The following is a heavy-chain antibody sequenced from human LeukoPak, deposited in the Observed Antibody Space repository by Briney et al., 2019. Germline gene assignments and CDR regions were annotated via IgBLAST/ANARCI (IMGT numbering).Heavy chain of an antibody. CDR3: AKAYLGIRDY. D-gene: IGHD7-27*01. V-gene: IGHV3-23*01. CDR1: GLTFSRYW. Sequence: GGSLRLSCAASGLTFSRYWMSWVRQAPGKGLEWVSFSSDRGDTTEYADSVKGRFTISRDNSKNTLYLQMNGLRAEDTAIYYCAKAYLGIRDYWGQGTLVTVSS. CDR2: SSDRGDTT. J-gene: IGHJ4*02.